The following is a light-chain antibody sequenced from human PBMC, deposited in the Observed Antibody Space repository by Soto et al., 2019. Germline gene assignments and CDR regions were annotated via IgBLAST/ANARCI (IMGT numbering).Light chain of an antibody. CDR3: QQSYSNPWT. CDR1: QSISSN. CDR2: AAS. V-gene: IGKV1-39*01. Sequence: DIQMTQSPSSLSASVGDRVTITCRASQSISSNLNWYQQKPGKAPKLLIYAASNLQSGVPSTFSGSGSGTDFTLTISSLQPEDFATYYCQQSYSNPWTFGQGTKVDIK. J-gene: IGKJ1*01.